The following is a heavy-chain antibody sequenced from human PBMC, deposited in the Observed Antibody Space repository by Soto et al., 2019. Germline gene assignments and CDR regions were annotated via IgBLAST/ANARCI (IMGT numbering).Heavy chain of an antibody. CDR1: GYTLTNYA. V-gene: IGHV1-18*04. CDR2: LSPYNGNT. J-gene: IGHJ4*02. CDR3: ARYLGATPMAISVRYFDY. D-gene: IGHD5-18*01. Sequence: GASVKVSCQASGYTLTNYAFSWVRQAPGQGLEWMGWLSPYNGNTNTAQNFQGRVTITTDTSTSTAYIELRSLSSGDTAVYYCARYLGATPMAISVRYFDYWGQGTLVTVSS.